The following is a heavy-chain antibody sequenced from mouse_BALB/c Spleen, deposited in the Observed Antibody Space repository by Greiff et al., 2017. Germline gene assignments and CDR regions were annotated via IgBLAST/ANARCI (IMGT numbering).Heavy chain of an antibody. CDR1: GFTFSSYA. D-gene: IGHD2-3*01. V-gene: IGHV5-9-4*01. CDR3: ARSYDGYYLDY. Sequence: EVKLVESGGGLVKPGGSLKLSCAASGFTFSSYAMSWVRQSPEKRLEWVAEISSGGSYTYYPDTVTGRFTISRDNAKNTLYLEMSSLRSEDTAMYYCARSYDGYYLDYWGQGTTLTVSS. CDR2: ISSGGSYT. J-gene: IGHJ2*01.